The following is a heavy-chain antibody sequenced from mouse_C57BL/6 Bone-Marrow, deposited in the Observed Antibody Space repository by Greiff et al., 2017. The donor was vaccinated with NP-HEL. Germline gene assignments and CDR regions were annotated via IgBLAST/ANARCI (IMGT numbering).Heavy chain of an antibody. CDR3: ARRRGDVREDEDD. D-gene: IGHD3-3*01. Sequence: QVQLQQSGPGILQPSQPLSLTCSFSGFSLSTFGMGVGWIRQPSGKGLEWLAPIWWDDDKSYNPALKSRLTVSKDTSKNQVFLKIANVDTADTATYYWARRRGDVREDEDDWGQGTTLTVSS. V-gene: IGHV8-8*01. J-gene: IGHJ2*01. CDR2: IWWDDDK. CDR1: GFSLSTFGMG.